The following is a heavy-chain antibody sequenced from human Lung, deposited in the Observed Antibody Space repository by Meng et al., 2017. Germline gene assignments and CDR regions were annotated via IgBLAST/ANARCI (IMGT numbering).Heavy chain of an antibody. CDR2: INTNASST. Sequence: GESLKISCAASGFTFSSYNMHWVRQTPGEGLVWVSRINTNASSTTYADSVKGRFTISRDDAKNTVYLQMNSLRAEDTAVYYCARDDDWVIFDPWGQGALVTVSS. J-gene: IGHJ5*02. CDR1: GFTFSSYN. CDR3: ARDDDWVIFDP. V-gene: IGHV3-74*03. D-gene: IGHD3-9*01.